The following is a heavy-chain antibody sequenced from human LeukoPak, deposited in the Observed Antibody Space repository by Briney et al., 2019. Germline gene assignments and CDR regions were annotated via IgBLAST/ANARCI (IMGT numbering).Heavy chain of an antibody. Sequence: PGGSLRLSCAASGFTVSSNYMSWVRQAPGKGLEWVSVIYSSGSTYYADSVKGRFTISRDNSKNTLHLQMNTLRAEDTAVYYCARLNYDFWSGVWEGYYMDVWGKGTTVTVSS. V-gene: IGHV3-53*01. CDR1: GFTVSSNY. CDR2: IYSSGST. D-gene: IGHD3-3*01. CDR3: ARLNYDFWSGVWEGYYMDV. J-gene: IGHJ6*03.